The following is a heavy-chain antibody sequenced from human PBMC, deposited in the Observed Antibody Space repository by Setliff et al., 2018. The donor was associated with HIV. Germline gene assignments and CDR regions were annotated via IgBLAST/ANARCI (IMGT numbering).Heavy chain of an antibody. V-gene: IGHV4-39*07. CDR2: IYYSGST. CDR3: ARDGVVPAAMDYYMDV. D-gene: IGHD2-2*01. Sequence: WVRQAPGKGLEWIGSIYYSGSTYYNPSLKSRVTISVDTSKNQFSLKLSSVTAADTAVYYCARDGVVPAAMDYYMDVWGKGTTVTVSS. J-gene: IGHJ6*03.